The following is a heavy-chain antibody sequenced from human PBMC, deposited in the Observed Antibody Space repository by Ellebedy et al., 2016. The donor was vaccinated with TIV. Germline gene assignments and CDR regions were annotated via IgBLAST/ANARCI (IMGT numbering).Heavy chain of an antibody. CDR3: AKDAGVWFGEGPLEY. V-gene: IGHV3-23*01. CDR1: GFTFSSFA. D-gene: IGHD3-10*01. Sequence: GGSLRLXCAASGFTFSSFAMAWVRQAPGKGLEWVSAISGSGGSTYYADSVKGRFTISRDNSKNTLYLQLNSLSADDTAVYYCAKDAGVWFGEGPLEYWGQGTLVTVSS. CDR2: ISGSGGST. J-gene: IGHJ4*02.